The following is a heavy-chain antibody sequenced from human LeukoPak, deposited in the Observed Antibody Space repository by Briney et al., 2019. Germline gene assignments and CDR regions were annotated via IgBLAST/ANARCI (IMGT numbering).Heavy chain of an antibody. CDR2: ISYDGSNE. D-gene: IGHD3-10*02. V-gene: IGHV3-30*04. J-gene: IGHJ6*04. Sequence: GGSLRLSCAASGFTFSSYVMHWVRQAPGKGLEWVAIISYDGSNEYYADSVKGRFTISRDNSKNTLYLQMNSLRTEDTAVYYCAELGITMIGGVWGKGTTVTISS. CDR1: GFTFSSYV. CDR3: AELGITMIGGV.